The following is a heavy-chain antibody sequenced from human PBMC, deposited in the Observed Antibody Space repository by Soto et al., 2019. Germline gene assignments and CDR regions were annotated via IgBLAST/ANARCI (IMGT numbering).Heavy chain of an antibody. J-gene: IGHJ2*01. CDR2: IYYTGST. CDR3: GGLRRDWYFDL. V-gene: IGHV4-39*01. Sequence: QLQLQESGPGLVKPSETLSLTCTVSGGSISSSTYYWGWIRQPPGKGLEWIGSIYYTGSTYYNPSLKSRVTISVDTSKNQFSLKLSSVTAADTAVYYCGGLRRDWYFDLWGRGTLVTVSS. CDR1: GGSISSSTYY.